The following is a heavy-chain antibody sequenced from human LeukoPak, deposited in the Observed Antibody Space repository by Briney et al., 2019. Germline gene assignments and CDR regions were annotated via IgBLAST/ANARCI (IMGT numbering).Heavy chain of an antibody. Sequence: GGSLRLSCAASGFTVSSNYMSWVRQAPGKGLEWVSVIYSGGSTYYVDSVKGRFTISRDNSKNTLSLQMNSLRAEDTAVYYCARAFDVPAAYDYWGQGTLVTVSS. CDR2: IYSGGST. CDR1: GFTVSSNY. V-gene: IGHV3-66*02. J-gene: IGHJ4*02. D-gene: IGHD2-2*01. CDR3: ARAFDVPAAYDY.